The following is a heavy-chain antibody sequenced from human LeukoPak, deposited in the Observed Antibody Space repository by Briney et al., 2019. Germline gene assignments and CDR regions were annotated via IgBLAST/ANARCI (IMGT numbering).Heavy chain of an antibody. CDR1: GFTFSGYS. CDR3: ARVRLSYDFWSGYEAPFDY. CDR2: ISTSSDTI. V-gene: IGHV3-48*02. J-gene: IGHJ4*02. Sequence: PGGSLRLSCAASGFTFSGYSMNWVRQAPGKGLEWLSYISTSSDTIYYADSVKGRFTISRDNAKNSLYLQMNSLRDEDTAVYYCARVRLSYDFWSGYEAPFDYWGQGTLVTVSS. D-gene: IGHD3-3*01.